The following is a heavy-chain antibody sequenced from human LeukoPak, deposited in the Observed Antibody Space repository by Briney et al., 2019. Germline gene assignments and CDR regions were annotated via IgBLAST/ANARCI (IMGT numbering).Heavy chain of an antibody. CDR2: INSDGSST. CDR3: ARSYGMDV. Sequence: GGSLRLSCSASGFILRSHAMHWVRQAPGKGPVWVSRINSDGSSTTYADSMKGRFTISRDNAKSTLYLQMNSLRADDTAVYYCARSYGMDVWGQGTTVTVSS. V-gene: IGHV3-74*01. CDR1: GFILRSHA. J-gene: IGHJ6*02.